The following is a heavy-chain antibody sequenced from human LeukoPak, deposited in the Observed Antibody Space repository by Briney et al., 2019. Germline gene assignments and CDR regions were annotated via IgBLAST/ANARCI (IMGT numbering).Heavy chain of an antibody. CDR3: ARLYSGTRPPDY. Sequence: PSETLSLTCSVSGGSISNYFWSWVRQPAGKGLEWIGRIYPSGSSNYNPSLKSRVTISVDTSKDQFSLKLNSMTAADTAVYYCARLYSGTRPPDYWGQGTLVTVSS. J-gene: IGHJ4*02. D-gene: IGHD3-10*01. CDR1: GGSISNYF. V-gene: IGHV4-4*07. CDR2: IYPSGSS.